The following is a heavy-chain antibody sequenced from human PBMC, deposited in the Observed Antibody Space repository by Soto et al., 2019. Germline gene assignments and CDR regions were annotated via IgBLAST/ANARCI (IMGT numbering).Heavy chain of an antibody. CDR3: ARDTGRP. Sequence: QVHLQESGPGLLKPSETLSLTCVVSGPSISSNNWWSWVRQPPGKGLEWIGEIYQSGRTNYTPSLKGRATISLDKSKNHFSLRLFSVTAADTALYFCARDTGRPWGRGTLVIVSS. D-gene: IGHD3-10*01. J-gene: IGHJ5*02. V-gene: IGHV4-4*02. CDR2: IYQSGRT. CDR1: GPSISSNNW.